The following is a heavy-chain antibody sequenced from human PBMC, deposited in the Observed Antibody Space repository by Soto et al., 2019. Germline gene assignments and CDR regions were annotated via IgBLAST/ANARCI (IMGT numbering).Heavy chain of an antibody. D-gene: IGHD1-20*01. Sequence: GASVKVSWKASGYTFTSYYLHWVRQAPGQGLEWMGIINPSGESASYAQNFQGRVTMTTDTSTSTVYMEVSSLRSEDTAMYYCARGDRYTTIYYFDYWGQGTLVTVSS. CDR1: GYTFTSYY. CDR2: INPSGESA. CDR3: ARGDRYTTIYYFDY. J-gene: IGHJ4*02. V-gene: IGHV1-46*01.